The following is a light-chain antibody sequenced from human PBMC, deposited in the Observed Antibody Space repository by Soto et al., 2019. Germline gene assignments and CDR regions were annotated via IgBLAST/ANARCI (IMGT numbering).Light chain of an antibody. V-gene: IGKV1-39*01. J-gene: IGKJ4*01. CDR1: QNIDNY. CDR2: AAS. Sequence: DMQMTQSRSCLCASVVDGFIITCRASQNIDNYLNWYQQKPGEAPKLLISAASNLQTGVPSRFSGSRSGTDFSLTISGLQPEDFATYFCQQSYTIPLIFGGGTKV. CDR3: QQSYTIPLI.